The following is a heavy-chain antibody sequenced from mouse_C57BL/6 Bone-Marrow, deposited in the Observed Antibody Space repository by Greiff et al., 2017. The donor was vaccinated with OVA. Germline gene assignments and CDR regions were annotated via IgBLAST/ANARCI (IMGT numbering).Heavy chain of an antibody. J-gene: IGHJ3*01. Sequence: QQSCKASGYTFTSYWMQWVKQRPGQGLEWIGEIDPSDSYTHYNQKFKGKATLTVDTSSSTAYMQLSSLTSDDSAFYYCASAVFAYWGQGTLVTVSA. CDR2: IDPSDSYT. V-gene: IGHV1-50*01. CDR1: GYTFTSYW. CDR3: ASAVFAY.